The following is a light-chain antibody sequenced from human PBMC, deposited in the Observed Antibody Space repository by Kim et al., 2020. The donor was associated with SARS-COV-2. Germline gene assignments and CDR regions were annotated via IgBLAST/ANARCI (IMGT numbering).Light chain of an antibody. CDR1: SEHSSYT. Sequence: SVKLTCPLSSEHSSYTIAWHQQQPEKGPRYLMKLNSDGSHTKGAEIPDRFSGSSSGAERYLTISSLQSDDEADYYCQTWGSGPWVFGGGTQLTVL. J-gene: IGLJ3*02. V-gene: IGLV4-69*02. CDR2: LNSDGSH. CDR3: QTWGSGPWV.